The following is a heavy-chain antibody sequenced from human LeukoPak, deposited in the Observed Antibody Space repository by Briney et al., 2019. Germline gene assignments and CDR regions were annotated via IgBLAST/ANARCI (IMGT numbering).Heavy chain of an antibody. CDR1: GGSISSSSYY. CDR3: ARNIFGVVTPLYFDY. V-gene: IGHV4-39*07. Sequence: SSETLSLTCTVSGGSISSSSYYWGWIRQPPGKGLEWIGSIYYSGSTYYNPSLKSRVTISVDTSKNQFSLKLNSVTAADTAVYYCARNIFGVVTPLYFDYWGQGTLVTVSS. CDR2: IYYSGST. J-gene: IGHJ4*02. D-gene: IGHD3-3*01.